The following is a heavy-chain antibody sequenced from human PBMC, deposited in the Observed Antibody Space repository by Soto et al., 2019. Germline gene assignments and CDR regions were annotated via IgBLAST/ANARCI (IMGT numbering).Heavy chain of an antibody. CDR2: ISSTTNYI. Sequence: GGSLRLSCAASGFTFTRYSMNWVRQAPGRGLEWVSSISSTTNYIYYGDSMKGRFTISRDNAKNSLYLEMNSLRAEDTAVYYCARESEDLTSNFDYWGQGTLVTVSS. CDR1: GFTFTRYS. J-gene: IGHJ4*02. CDR3: ARESEDLTSNFDY. V-gene: IGHV3-21*06.